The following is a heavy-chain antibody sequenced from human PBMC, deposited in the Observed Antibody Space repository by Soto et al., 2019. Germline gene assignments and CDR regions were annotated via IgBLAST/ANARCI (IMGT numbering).Heavy chain of an antibody. CDR2: ISSTTNYI. Sequence: GGSLRLSCAASGFTFTRYSMNWVRQAPGRGLEWVSSISSTTNYIYYGDSMKGRFTISRDNAKNSLYLEMNSLRAEDTAVYYCARESEDLTSNFDYWGQGTLVTVSS. CDR1: GFTFTRYS. J-gene: IGHJ4*02. CDR3: ARESEDLTSNFDY. V-gene: IGHV3-21*06.